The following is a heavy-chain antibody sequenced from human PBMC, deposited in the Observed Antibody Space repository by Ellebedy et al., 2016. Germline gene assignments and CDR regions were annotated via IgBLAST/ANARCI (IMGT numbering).Heavy chain of an antibody. J-gene: IGHJ4*02. Sequence: SETLSLXXAVYGGSFSGYYWSWIRQPPGKGLEWIGEINHSGSTNYNPSLKSRVTISVDRSKNQFSLKLSSVTAADTAVYYCARVDSGSGIDYWGQGTLVTVSS. V-gene: IGHV4-34*01. D-gene: IGHD3-10*01. CDR1: GGSFSGYY. CDR2: INHSGST. CDR3: ARVDSGSGIDY.